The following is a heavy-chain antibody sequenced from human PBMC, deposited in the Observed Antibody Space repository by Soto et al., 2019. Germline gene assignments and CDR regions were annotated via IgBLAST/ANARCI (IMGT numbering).Heavy chain of an antibody. CDR1: GFTFSHYG. D-gene: IGHD2-15*01. Sequence: QVQLVESGGGVVQPGRSLRLSCAASGFTFSHYGMNWVRQAPGKGLEWVALISYDGSHKHYEDSVKGRFTISRDNSDNTLYLQMSSVTTEDTAVYYCAKGSVLGYCTGGSCYGEAFDIWGQGTMVTVSS. CDR2: ISYDGSHK. CDR3: AKGSVLGYCTGGSCYGEAFDI. V-gene: IGHV3-30*18. J-gene: IGHJ3*02.